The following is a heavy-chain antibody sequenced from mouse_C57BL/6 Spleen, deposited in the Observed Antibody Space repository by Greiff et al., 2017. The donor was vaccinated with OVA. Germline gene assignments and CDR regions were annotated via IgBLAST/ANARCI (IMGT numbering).Heavy chain of an antibody. V-gene: IGHV1-64*01. D-gene: IGHD1-1*01. CDR1: GYTFTSYW. Sequence: QVQLQQPGAELVKPGASVKLSCKASGYTFTSYWMHWVKQRPGQGLEWIGMIHPNSGSTNYNEKFKSKATLTVDKSSSTAYMQLSSLTSEDSAVYYCAREEGFITTVEYYWGQGTTLTVSS. CDR2: IHPNSGST. CDR3: AREEGFITTVEYY. J-gene: IGHJ2*01.